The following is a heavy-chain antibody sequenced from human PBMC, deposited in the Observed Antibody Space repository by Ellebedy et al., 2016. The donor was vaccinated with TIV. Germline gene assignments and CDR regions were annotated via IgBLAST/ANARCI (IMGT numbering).Heavy chain of an antibody. J-gene: IGHJ6*02. D-gene: IGHD3-22*01. CDR1: GYTFTTYA. CDR2: INGGNGNT. V-gene: IGHV1-3*01. Sequence: AASVKVSCKASGYTFTTYAIHWVRQAPGQGLEWMGWINGGNGNTKYSQKFQGRVTITRDTSASTAYMELSSLRSEDTAVYYCASARNYYDSSGYYQKPYGMDVWGQGTTVTVSS. CDR3: ASARNYYDSSGYYQKPYGMDV.